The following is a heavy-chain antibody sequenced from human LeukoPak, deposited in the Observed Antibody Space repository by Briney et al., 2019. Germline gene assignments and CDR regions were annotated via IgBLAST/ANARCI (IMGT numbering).Heavy chain of an antibody. V-gene: IGHV1-2*02. CDR3: ARVDAYYDFWSGYPYYFDY. CDR2: INPNSGGK. J-gene: IGHJ4*02. D-gene: IGHD3-3*01. Sequence: ASVKVSCKASGYTFTGYYMHWVRQAPGQGLEWMGWINPNSGGKNYAQKFQGRVTMIRDTSISTAYMELSRLRSDDTAVYYCARVDAYYDFWSGYPYYFDYWGQGTLVTVSS. CDR1: GYTFTGYY.